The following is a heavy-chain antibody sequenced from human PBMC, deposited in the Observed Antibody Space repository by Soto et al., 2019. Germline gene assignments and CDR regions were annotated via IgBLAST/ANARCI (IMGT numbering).Heavy chain of an antibody. V-gene: IGHV2-5*02. D-gene: IGHD3-16*01. CDR3: AHIPNYYQYDWFDP. J-gene: IGHJ5*02. CDR1: GFSLTTRGVG. Sequence: QITLKESGPPLVKPTQTLTLTCTFSGFSLTTRGVGVGWIRQPPGKALECLALIYWDDDKRYSPSLQSRLSIIKDTSKNQVVLTMTNVDPVDTATYYCAHIPNYYQYDWFDPWGQGTLVSVSS. CDR2: IYWDDDK.